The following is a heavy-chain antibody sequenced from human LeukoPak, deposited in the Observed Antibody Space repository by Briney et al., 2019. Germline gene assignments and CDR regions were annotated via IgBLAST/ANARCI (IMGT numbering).Heavy chain of an antibody. Sequence: GGSLRLSCAASGFTFSSYAMSWVRQAPGKGLEWVSAISGSGGSTYYADSVKGRFTISRDNSKNTLYLRMNSLRAEDTAVYYCAKVEGSGYRHPFDYWGQGTLVTVSS. J-gene: IGHJ4*02. D-gene: IGHD3-22*01. CDR2: ISGSGGST. V-gene: IGHV3-23*01. CDR1: GFTFSSYA. CDR3: AKVEGSGYRHPFDY.